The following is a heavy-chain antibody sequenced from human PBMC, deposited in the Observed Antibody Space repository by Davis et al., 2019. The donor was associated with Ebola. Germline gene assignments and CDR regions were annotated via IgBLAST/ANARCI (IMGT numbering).Heavy chain of an antibody. CDR1: GFAFSNYW. Sequence: GESLKISCAASGFAFSNYWMSWVRQAPGKGLEWVGRIKSKTDGGTTDYAAPVKGRFTISRDDSKNTPYLQMNSLKTEDSAVYYCTADVVPAATRGVYYYYYYMDVWGKGTTVTVSS. J-gene: IGHJ6*03. CDR3: TADVVPAATRGVYYYYYYMDV. CDR2: IKSKTDGGTT. V-gene: IGHV3-15*01. D-gene: IGHD2-2*01.